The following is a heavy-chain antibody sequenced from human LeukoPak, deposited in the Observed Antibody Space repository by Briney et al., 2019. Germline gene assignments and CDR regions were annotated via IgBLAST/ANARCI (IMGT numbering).Heavy chain of an antibody. CDR1: GFTFSSYA. V-gene: IGHV3-23*01. CDR3: AKDQSVAVAGTVRH. CDR2: IGGSGGST. Sequence: GGSLRLSCAASGFTFSSYAMSWVRQAPEKGLEWVSAIGGSGGSTYYADSVKGRFTISRDNSKNTLYLQMNSLRAEDTAVYYCAKDQSVAVAGTVRHWGQGTLVTVSS. D-gene: IGHD6-19*01. J-gene: IGHJ1*01.